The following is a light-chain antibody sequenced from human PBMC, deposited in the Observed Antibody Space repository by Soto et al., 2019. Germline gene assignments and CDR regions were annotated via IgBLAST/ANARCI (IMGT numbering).Light chain of an antibody. V-gene: IGLV2-14*01. J-gene: IGLJ1*01. CDR3: SSYTSSSFYV. Sequence: QSALTQPASVSGSPGQSITISCTGTSSDVGGYNYVSWYQQHPGKSPELMIYDVSNRPSGVSNRFSGSKSGNTASLTISVLQAEDEADYYCSSYTSSSFYVFGTGTKVTVL. CDR2: DVS. CDR1: SSDVGGYNY.